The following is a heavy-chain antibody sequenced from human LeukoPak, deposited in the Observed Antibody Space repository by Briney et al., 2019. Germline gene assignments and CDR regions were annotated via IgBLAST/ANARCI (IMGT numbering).Heavy chain of an antibody. CDR3: ARVGITMVRGVSSYYFDY. CDR2: INPNSGGT. D-gene: IGHD3-10*01. CDR1: GYTFSGYY. Sequence: ASVKLSCKASGYTFSGYYMHWVRQGPGQGLEWMGWINPNSGGTNYAQKFQGRVTMTRDTSISTAYMELSRLRSDDTAVYYCARVGITMVRGVSSYYFDYWGQGTLVSVSS. J-gene: IGHJ4*02. V-gene: IGHV1-2*02.